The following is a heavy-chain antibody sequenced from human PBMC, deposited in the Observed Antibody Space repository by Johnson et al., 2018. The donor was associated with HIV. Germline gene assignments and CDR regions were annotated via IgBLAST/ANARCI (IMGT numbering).Heavy chain of an antibody. Sequence: VQLVESGGGVVQPGGSLRLSCAASGFTFSSYWMSWVRQAPGKGLEWVANIKPDGREKSYVDSVKGRFTVSRDNVKNTLYLEMHSLRVDDTAVYYCACGTTYTGWIAHNIWGQGTLVTVS. V-gene: IGHV3-7*01. CDR2: IKPDGREK. J-gene: IGHJ3*02. D-gene: IGHD2-21*01. CDR1: GFTFSSYW. CDR3: ACGTTYTGWIAHNI.